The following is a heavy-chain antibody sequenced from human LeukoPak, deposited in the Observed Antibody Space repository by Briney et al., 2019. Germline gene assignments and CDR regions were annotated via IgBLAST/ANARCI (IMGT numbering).Heavy chain of an antibody. J-gene: IGHJ6*03. V-gene: IGHV3-9*01. CDR1: GFNFDDYV. D-gene: IGHD3-10*01. Sequence: GRSLRLSCAASGFNFDDYVMHWVRQTPGKGLEWVPGISWNSGDIGYADFVKGRFTISRDNAKNSLYQQMNSLRAEDTALYYCAKGATLPGNYYYYMDVWGQGTTVTVSS. CDR3: AKGATLPGNYYYYMDV. CDR2: ISWNSGDI.